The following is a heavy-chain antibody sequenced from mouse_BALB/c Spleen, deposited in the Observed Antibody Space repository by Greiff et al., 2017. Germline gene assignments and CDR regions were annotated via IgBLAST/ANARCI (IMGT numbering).Heavy chain of an antibody. V-gene: IGHV5-6*01. CDR1: GFTFSSYG. Sequence: EVHLVESGGDLVKPGGSLKLSCAASGFTFSSYGMSWVRQTPDKRLEWVATISSGGSYTYYPDSVKGRFTISRDNAKNTLYLQMSSLKSEDTAMYYCARRGLGDYAMDYWGQGTSVTVSS. J-gene: IGHJ4*01. CDR3: ARRGLGDYAMDY. D-gene: IGHD4-1*01. CDR2: ISSGGSYT.